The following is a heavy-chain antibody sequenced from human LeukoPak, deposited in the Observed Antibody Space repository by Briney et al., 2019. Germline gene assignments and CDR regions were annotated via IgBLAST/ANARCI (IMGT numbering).Heavy chain of an antibody. CDR2: IYYSGST. V-gene: IGHV4-59*01. CDR3: ARDFGGDQTYFDY. J-gene: IGHJ4*02. CDR1: GGSISSCY. D-gene: IGHD2-21*02. Sequence: SETLSLTCTVSGGSISSCYWSWIRQPPGKGLEWIGYIYYSGSTNYNPSLKSRVTISVDTSKNQSSLKLSSVTAADTAVYYCARDFGGDQTYFDYWGQGTLVTVSS.